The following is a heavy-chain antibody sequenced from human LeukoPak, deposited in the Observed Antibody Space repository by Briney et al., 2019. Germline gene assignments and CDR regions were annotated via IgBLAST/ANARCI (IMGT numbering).Heavy chain of an antibody. D-gene: IGHD6-13*01. CDR2: ISGSGGST. Sequence: GGSLRLSCAASGFTFSSYAMSWVRQAPGKGLEWVSAISGSGGSTYYADSVKGRFTISRDNSKNTLYLQMNSLRAEDTAVYYCARTGDIAAAGMNDAFDIWGQGTVVTVSS. CDR1: GFTFSSYA. J-gene: IGHJ3*02. V-gene: IGHV3-23*01. CDR3: ARTGDIAAAGMNDAFDI.